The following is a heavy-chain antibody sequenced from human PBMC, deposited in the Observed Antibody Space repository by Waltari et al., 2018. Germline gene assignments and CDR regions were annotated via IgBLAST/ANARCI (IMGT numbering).Heavy chain of an antibody. Sequence: DVVLVESGGGLIQPGGSLKLSCSVSGFSVRNNFMSWVRQAPGKGLWWVSRLMSGGTVYDAYSVKGRFSISRDNSKNKLYLQMYNLRVEDTAVYFCATMGSTDGSHYLYHFDSWGQGTLVTVSS. CDR1: GFSVRNNF. CDR3: ATMGSTDGSHYLYHFDS. CDR2: LMSGGTV. D-gene: IGHD3-10*01. J-gene: IGHJ4*02. V-gene: IGHV3-53*01.